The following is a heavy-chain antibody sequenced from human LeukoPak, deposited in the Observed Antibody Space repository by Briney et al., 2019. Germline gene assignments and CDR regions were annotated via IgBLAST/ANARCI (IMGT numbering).Heavy chain of an antibody. D-gene: IGHD2-2*01. V-gene: IGHV3-11*01. J-gene: IGHJ6*02. CDR1: GFTFSDYY. CDR3: ASDIVVVPAQPDYGMDV. CDR2: ISSSGSTI. Sequence: PGGSLRLSCAASGFTFSDYYMSWVRQAPGKGLEWVSYISSSGSTIYYADSVKGRFTISRDNAKNSLYLQMNSLRAEDTAVYYCASDIVVVPAQPDYGMDVWGQGTTVTVSS.